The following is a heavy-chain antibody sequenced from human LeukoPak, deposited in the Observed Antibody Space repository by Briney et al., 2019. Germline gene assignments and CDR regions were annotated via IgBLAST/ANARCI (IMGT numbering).Heavy chain of an antibody. CDR2: IGPAGDT. J-gene: IGHJ6*02. V-gene: IGHV3-13*04. CDR1: GLTFSTYD. CDR3: ARGGLREFNEDYYYNYGMDV. D-gene: IGHD3-16*01. Sequence: PGGSLRLSCAASGLTFSTYDMHWVRQVTGKGLEWVSAIGPAGDTYYPGSVQGRLTISRENGKNSLYLQMNSLRAGDTAVYYCARGGLREFNEDYYYNYGMDVWGQGTTVTVSS.